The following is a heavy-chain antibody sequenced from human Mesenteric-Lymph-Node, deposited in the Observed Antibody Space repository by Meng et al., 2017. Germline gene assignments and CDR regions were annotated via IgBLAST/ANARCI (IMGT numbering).Heavy chain of an antibody. J-gene: IGHJ4*02. Sequence: QLLQSCPGFVKPSQPTYLPCTVSVGSIISGDSFWSWIRQPPGKGLGWIGYIYYSGSTYYNPSLKSRVTISVDTSKNQFSLKLSSVTAADTAVYYCARGPTTYFDYWGQGTLVTVSS. CDR1: VGSIISGDSF. V-gene: IGHV4-30-4*01. CDR2: IYYSGST. D-gene: IGHD4-17*01. CDR3: ARGPTTYFDY.